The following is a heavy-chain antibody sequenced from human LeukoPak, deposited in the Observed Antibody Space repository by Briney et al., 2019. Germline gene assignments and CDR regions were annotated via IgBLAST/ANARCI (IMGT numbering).Heavy chain of an antibody. CDR1: GGSISSYY. Sequence: SETLSLTCTVSGGSISSYYWSWIRQPPGRGLEWITYIYYSGSTNYNPSLKSRVTISVDTSKNQFSLKLSSVTAADTAVYYCARQGQYSYGFFDYWGQGTLVTVSS. CDR2: IYYSGST. J-gene: IGHJ4*02. D-gene: IGHD5-18*01. V-gene: IGHV4-59*08. CDR3: ARQGQYSYGFFDY.